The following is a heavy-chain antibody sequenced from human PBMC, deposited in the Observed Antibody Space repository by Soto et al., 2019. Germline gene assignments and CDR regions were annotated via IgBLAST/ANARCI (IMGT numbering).Heavy chain of an antibody. CDR2: IYYSGST. Sequence: SETLSLTCTVSGGSISSYYWSWIRQPPGKGLEWIGYIYYSGSTNYNPSLKSRVTISVDTSKNQFSLKLSSVTAADTAVYYCARGENDFWSGYWRGDPFDYWGQGTQVTVSS. CDR1: GGSISSYY. CDR3: ARGENDFWSGYWRGDPFDY. J-gene: IGHJ4*02. V-gene: IGHV4-59*01. D-gene: IGHD3-3*01.